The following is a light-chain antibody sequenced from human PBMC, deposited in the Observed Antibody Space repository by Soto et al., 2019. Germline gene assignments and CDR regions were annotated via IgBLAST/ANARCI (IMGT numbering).Light chain of an antibody. CDR2: TAS. CDR3: LQYHRYPFT. Sequence: DIQMTQSPSTLSASVGDRVTITCRASQGIGSRLAWYQQKPGKAPKRLIYTASSLQGGVPSRFSGSGSGTEFTLTISSLQPDDFATYYCLQYHRYPFTFGPGTKVDIK. CDR1: QGIGSR. V-gene: IGKV1-17*01. J-gene: IGKJ3*01.